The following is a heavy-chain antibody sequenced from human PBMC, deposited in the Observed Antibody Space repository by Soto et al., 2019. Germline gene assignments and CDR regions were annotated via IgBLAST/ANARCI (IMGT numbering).Heavy chain of an antibody. CDR3: ARQGYNTKYYTMDV. V-gene: IGHV3-21*01. J-gene: IGHJ6*02. Sequence: GGSLRLSCAASGFTFSSYCMNWVRQAPGKGLEWVSSISSSSRSDYIYYADSVTGRFAISKDNAKKSLYLQMNSLRTEDTAVYYCARQGYNTKYYTMDVWGQGTTVTVSS. D-gene: IGHD1-20*01. CDR1: GFTFSSYC. CDR2: ISSSSRSDYI.